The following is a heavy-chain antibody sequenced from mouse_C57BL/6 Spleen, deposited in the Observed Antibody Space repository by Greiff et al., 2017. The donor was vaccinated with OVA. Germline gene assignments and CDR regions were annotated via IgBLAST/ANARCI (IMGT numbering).Heavy chain of an antibody. CDR2: ISSGGDYI. CDR1: GFTFSSYA. J-gene: IGHJ2*01. D-gene: IGHD1-1*01. Sequence: DVMLVESGEGLVKPGGSLKLSCAASGFTFSSYAMSWVRQTPEKRLEWVAYISSGGDYIYYADTVKGRFTISRDNARNTLYLQMSSLKSEDTAMYYCTRGDYYGSTNYFDYWGQGTTLTVSS. CDR3: TRGDYYGSTNYFDY. V-gene: IGHV5-9-1*02.